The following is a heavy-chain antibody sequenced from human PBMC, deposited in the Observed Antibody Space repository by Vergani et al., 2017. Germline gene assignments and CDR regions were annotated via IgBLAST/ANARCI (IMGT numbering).Heavy chain of an antibody. V-gene: IGHV3-23*01. D-gene: IGHD1-20*01. J-gene: IGHJ4*01. Sequence: EVQLLESGGDLVQPGGSLRLSCTASGFIFSTYAMSWVRQAPGKGLEWVSGISDSGAPTYYADSVKGRVTISRDNSKNTLYLQMNSLRVEDMAVYYCARAYGWYDWFDYWGQRTLVTVSS. CDR2: ISDSGAPT. CDR1: GFIFSTYA. CDR3: ARAYGWYDWFDY.